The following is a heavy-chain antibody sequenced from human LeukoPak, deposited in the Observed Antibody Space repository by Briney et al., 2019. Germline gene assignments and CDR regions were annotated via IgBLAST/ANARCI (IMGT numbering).Heavy chain of an antibody. CDR3: ASSADSSGYYY. CDR1: GGSFSGYY. D-gene: IGHD3-22*01. V-gene: IGHV4-34*01. J-gene: IGHJ4*02. Sequence: SETLSLTCAVYGGSFSGYYWKWIRQPPGKGLEWIGEINYTGSSNYNPSLKSRVTMSVDTSKNQFSLKLSSVTAADTAVYYCASSADSSGYYYWGQGTLVTVSS. CDR2: INYTGSS.